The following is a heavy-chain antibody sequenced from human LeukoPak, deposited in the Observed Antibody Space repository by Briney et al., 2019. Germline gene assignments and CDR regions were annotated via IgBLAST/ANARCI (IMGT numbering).Heavy chain of an antibody. CDR3: ARPYSGSYGAFDI. CDR1: GGTFSSYA. Sequence: SVKVSCKASGGTFSSYAISWVRQAPGQGLEWMGGIIPIFGTANYAQKFQGRVTITADESTSTAYMELSSLRSEDTAVYYCARPYSGSYGAFDIWGQGTMVTVSS. J-gene: IGHJ3*02. CDR2: IIPIFGTA. D-gene: IGHD1-26*01. V-gene: IGHV1-69*13.